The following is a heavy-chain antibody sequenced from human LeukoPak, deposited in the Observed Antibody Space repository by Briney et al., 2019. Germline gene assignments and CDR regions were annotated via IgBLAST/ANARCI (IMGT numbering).Heavy chain of an antibody. V-gene: IGHV1-2*02. Sequence: ASVVVSCKASGYTFTDYYIHWLRQARGQGLEWMGWIIPNNGGTNYAPKFRGRVTMTRDTSISTAYMELSRLRSDDTAVYYCARGLSIEGYNFNYWGRGTLVTVSS. CDR1: GYTFTDYY. CDR3: ARGLSIEGYNFNY. CDR2: IIPNNGGT. J-gene: IGHJ4*02. D-gene: IGHD5-24*01.